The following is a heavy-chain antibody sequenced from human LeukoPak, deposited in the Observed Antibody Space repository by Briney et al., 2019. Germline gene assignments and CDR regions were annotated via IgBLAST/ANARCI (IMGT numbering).Heavy chain of an antibody. J-gene: IGHJ5*02. Sequence: SETLSLTCAVYGGSFSGYYWSWIRQPPGKGLEWIGYIYHSGSTNYNPSLKSRVTISVDTSKNQFSLKLSSVTAADTAVYYCARALFYYDFWSGYYLNNWFDPWGQGTLVTVSS. CDR2: IYHSGST. D-gene: IGHD3-3*01. CDR3: ARALFYYDFWSGYYLNNWFDP. V-gene: IGHV4-34*01. CDR1: GGSFSGYY.